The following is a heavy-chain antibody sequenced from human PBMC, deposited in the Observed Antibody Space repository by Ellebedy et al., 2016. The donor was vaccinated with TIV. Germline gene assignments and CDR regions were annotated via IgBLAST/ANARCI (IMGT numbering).Heavy chain of an antibody. CDR2: MNPNSGRT. Sequence: ASVKVSXXASGYTFTSYDINWVRQATGQGLEWVGWMNPNSGRTGYAQKFQGRVTMTRSTSISTAYMELSSLRSEDTAVYYCARRDLRSGCLGYWGQGTLVTVSS. V-gene: IGHV1-8*01. CDR3: ARRDLRSGCLGY. CDR1: GYTFTSYD. J-gene: IGHJ4*02. D-gene: IGHD6-19*01.